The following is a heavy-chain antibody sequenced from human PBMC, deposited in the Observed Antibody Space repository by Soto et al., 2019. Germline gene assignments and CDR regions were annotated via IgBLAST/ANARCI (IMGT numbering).Heavy chain of an antibody. Sequence: GESLKISCKGSGYSFTSYWIGWVRQMPGKGLEWTGIICPGDSDTRYSPSFQGQVTISADKSISTAYLQWSSLKASDTAMYYCARRNVVVVPAAARVENYGMDVWGQGTTVTVSS. CDR3: ARRNVVVVPAAARVENYGMDV. CDR2: ICPGDSDT. CDR1: GYSFTSYW. V-gene: IGHV5-51*01. J-gene: IGHJ6*02. D-gene: IGHD2-2*01.